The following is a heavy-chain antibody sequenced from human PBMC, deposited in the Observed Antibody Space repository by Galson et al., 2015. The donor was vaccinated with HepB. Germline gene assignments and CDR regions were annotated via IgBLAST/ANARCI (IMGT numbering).Heavy chain of an antibody. CDR3: ARVIATTAMGWFAP. CDR2: TTPYNGKI. Sequence: SVKVSCKASGYTFTNYGVSWVREAPGQGLVWLGWTTPYNGKINYAQNFQDRLTLTTDTSTSTAYMELRSLTSDDTALYYCARVIATTAMGWFAPWGQGTLVTVSS. V-gene: IGHV1-18*04. D-gene: IGHD5-18*01. CDR1: GYTFTNYG. J-gene: IGHJ5*02.